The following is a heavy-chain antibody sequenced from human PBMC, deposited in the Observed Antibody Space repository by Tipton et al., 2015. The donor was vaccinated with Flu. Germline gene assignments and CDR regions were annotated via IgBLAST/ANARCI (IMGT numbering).Heavy chain of an antibody. V-gene: IGHV4-38-2*01. D-gene: IGHD6-19*01. CDR2: IYTSGGT. CDR3: ARKTLPVAGYFDY. CDR1: GYSISSGYY. J-gene: IGHJ4*02. Sequence: TLSLTCAVSGYSISSGYYWGWVRQPPGKGLEWIGRIYTSGGTNYNPSLNSRVSISLDTSKNQFSLRLTSVTAADTAVYYCARKTLPVAGYFDYWGQGTPVTVSS.